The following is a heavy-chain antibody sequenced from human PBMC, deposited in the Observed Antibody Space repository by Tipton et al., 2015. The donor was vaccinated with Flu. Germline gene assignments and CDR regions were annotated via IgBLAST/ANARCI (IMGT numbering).Heavy chain of an antibody. CDR1: GFTFSRYA. Sequence: SLRLSCAASGFTFSRYAMSWVRQAPGKGLEWVSSISGGGGTTYFADPAKGRFTISRDNSKNTLYLQMNSLRAEDTAVYFCAKVIPELVAGLDYWGQGTLVTVSS. CDR2: ISGGGGTT. J-gene: IGHJ4*02. V-gene: IGHV3-23*01. CDR3: AKVIPELVAGLDY. D-gene: IGHD6-19*01.